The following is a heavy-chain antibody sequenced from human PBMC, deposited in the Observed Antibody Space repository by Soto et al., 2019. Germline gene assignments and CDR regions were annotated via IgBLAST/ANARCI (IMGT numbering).Heavy chain of an antibody. D-gene: IGHD4-17*01. V-gene: IGHV4-39*01. CDR1: GGSISSSSYY. CDR2: IYKSGNT. Sequence: SETLSRTCTVSGGSISSSSYYWGWIRLPPGKGLEWIGSIYKSGNTYDNPSLKSRVTISVDTSKNQFSLKLSFVTAADTAMYYCARHDYGDYWNGRVGFDPWGQG. CDR3: ARHDYGDYWNGRVGFDP. J-gene: IGHJ5*02.